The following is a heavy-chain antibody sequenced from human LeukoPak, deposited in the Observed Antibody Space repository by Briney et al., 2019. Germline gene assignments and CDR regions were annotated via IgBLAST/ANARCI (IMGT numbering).Heavy chain of an antibody. D-gene: IGHD3-10*01. CDR2: IRYDGSNK. J-gene: IGHJ4*02. CDR1: GFTFSSYG. Sequence: AGSLRLSCATSGFTFSSYGIHWVRQGQGQGLERVAFIRYDGSNKYYADSVQGRFTIFTDNSKKKLYLQMKSLGADATAVFYCARDLSGSYDYWGQGTLVTVSS. V-gene: IGHV3-30*02. CDR3: ARDLSGSYDY.